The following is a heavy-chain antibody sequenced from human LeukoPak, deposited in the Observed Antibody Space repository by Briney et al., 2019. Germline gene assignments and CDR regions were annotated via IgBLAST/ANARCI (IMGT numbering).Heavy chain of an antibody. Sequence: SETLSLTCAVYGGSFSGYYWSWIRQPPGKGLEWIGEINHSGSTNYNPSLKSRVTISVDTPKNQFSLKLSSVTAADTAVYYCARSPPYDFWSGYYIGYYFDYWGQGTLVTVSS. CDR3: ARSPPYDFWSGYYIGYYFDY. D-gene: IGHD3-3*01. CDR1: GGSFSGYY. CDR2: INHSGST. J-gene: IGHJ4*02. V-gene: IGHV4-34*01.